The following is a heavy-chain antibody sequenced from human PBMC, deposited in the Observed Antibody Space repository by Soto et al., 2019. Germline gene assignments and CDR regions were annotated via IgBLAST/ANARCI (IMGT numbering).Heavy chain of an antibody. V-gene: IGHV4-39*01. J-gene: IGHJ5*02. CDR2: IYYSGST. Sequence: QLQLQESGPGLVKPSETPSLTCTVSGCSISSCSYYWGWIRQPPGKGLEWIGSIYYSGSTYYNPSLNSRVTISVDTSKTHFSLKLSSVTAADTAVYYCARRRYSGYDFDPWGQGTLVTVSS. CDR1: GCSISSCSYY. D-gene: IGHD5-12*01. CDR3: ARRRYSGYDFDP.